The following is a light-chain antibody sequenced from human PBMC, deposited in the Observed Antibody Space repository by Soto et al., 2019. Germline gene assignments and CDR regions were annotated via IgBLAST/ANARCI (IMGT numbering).Light chain of an antibody. V-gene: IGKV1-9*01. J-gene: IGKJ1*01. Sequence: DIQWTQSPSFLSASVGDRVTITCRASQGISSYLAWYQQKPGKAPKLLIYAASTLQSGVPSRFSGSVSGTEFTLTISSQQPEDFATYYCQQLNSYPRTFGQGTKVEIK. CDR3: QQLNSYPRT. CDR2: AAS. CDR1: QGISSY.